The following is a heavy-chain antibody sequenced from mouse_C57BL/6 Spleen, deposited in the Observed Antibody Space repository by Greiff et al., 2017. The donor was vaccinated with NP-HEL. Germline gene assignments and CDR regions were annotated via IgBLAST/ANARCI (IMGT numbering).Heavy chain of an antibody. CDR2: IDPNSGGT. CDR1: GYTFTSYW. J-gene: IGHJ4*01. V-gene: IGHV1-72*01. CDR3: ARKEGRSSYVGYAMDY. D-gene: IGHD1-1*01. Sequence: VQLQQPGAELVKPGASVKLSCKASGYTFTSYWMHWVKQRPGRGLEWIGRIDPNSGGTKYNEKFKSKATLTVDKPSSTAYMQLSSLTSEDSAVYYCARKEGRSSYVGYAMDYWGQGTSVTVSS.